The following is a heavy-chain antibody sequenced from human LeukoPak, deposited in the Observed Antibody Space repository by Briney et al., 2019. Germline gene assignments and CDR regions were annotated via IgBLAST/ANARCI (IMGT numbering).Heavy chain of an antibody. J-gene: IGHJ4*02. D-gene: IGHD5-18*01. V-gene: IGHV1-2*02. Sequence: ASVKVSCKASGYTFTNYYMHWVRQAPGQGLEWMGWINPNSGGTNYAQKFQGRVTMTRDTSISTAYMELSRLRSDDTAVYYCARGIQLWPYYFDYWGQGTLVTVSS. CDR3: ARGIQLWPYYFDY. CDR2: INPNSGGT. CDR1: GYTFTNYY.